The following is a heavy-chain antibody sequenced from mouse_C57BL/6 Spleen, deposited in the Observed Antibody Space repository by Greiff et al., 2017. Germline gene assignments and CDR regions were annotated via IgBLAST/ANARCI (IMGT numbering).Heavy chain of an antibody. CDR1: GYSITSGYY. Sequence: EVKLLESGPGLVKPSQSLSLTCSVTGYSITSGYYRNWIRQFPGNKLEWMGYISYDGSNNYNPSLKNRISITRDTSKNQFFLKLNSVTTEDTATYYCARDYDKFAYWGQGTLVTVSA. CDR2: ISYDGSN. D-gene: IGHD2-12*01. CDR3: ARDYDKFAY. J-gene: IGHJ3*01. V-gene: IGHV3-6*01.